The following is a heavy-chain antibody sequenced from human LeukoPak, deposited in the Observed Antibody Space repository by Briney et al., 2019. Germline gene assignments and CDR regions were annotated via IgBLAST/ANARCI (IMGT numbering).Heavy chain of an antibody. J-gene: IGHJ6*03. Sequence: ASVEVSCKASGYTFTSYYMHWVRQAPGQGLEWMGIINPSGGSTSYAQKFQGRVTMTRDMSTSTVYMELSSLRSEDTAVYYCARAARDHGNYYYYYMDVWGKGTTVTVSS. V-gene: IGHV1-46*01. CDR3: ARAARDHGNYYYYYMDV. CDR2: INPSGGST. CDR1: GYTFTSYY. D-gene: IGHD1-14*01.